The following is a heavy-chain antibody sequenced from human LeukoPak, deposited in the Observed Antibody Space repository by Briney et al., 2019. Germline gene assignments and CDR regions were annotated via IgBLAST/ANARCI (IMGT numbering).Heavy chain of an antibody. CDR1: GFTFSTYA. CDR2: ISGSGGST. J-gene: IGHJ4*02. Sequence: GGSLRLSCAASGFTFSTYAMGWVRQAPGKGLEWVSAISGSGGSTYYADSMKGRFTISRDTSKNTLYLQMNTLRAEDTAVYYCATLRWPQPRSFDYWGQGTLVTVSS. V-gene: IGHV3-23*01. CDR3: ATLRWPQPRSFDY. D-gene: IGHD5-24*01.